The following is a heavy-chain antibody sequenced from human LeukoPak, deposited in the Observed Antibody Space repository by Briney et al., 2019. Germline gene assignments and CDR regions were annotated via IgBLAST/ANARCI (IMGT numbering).Heavy chain of an antibody. V-gene: IGHV4-59*01. CDR3: ARGQASSRYYYYGMDV. J-gene: IGHJ6*02. CDR2: IYYSGST. CDR1: GGSISSYY. D-gene: IGHD1-26*01. Sequence: SETLSLTCTVSGGSISSYYWSWIRQPPGKGLEWIGYIYYSGSTNYNPSLKSRVTISVDTSKNQFSLKLSSVTAADTAVYYCARGQASSRYYYYGMDVWGQGATVTVSS.